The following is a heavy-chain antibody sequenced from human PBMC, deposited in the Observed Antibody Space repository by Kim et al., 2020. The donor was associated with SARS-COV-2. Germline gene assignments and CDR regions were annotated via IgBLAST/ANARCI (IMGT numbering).Heavy chain of an antibody. CDR3: AKLTGYCSGISCPWDGMDV. D-gene: IGHD2-15*01. CDR1: GYSFTTYW. CDR2: IYPGDSDT. J-gene: IGHJ6*02. Sequence: GESLKISCKGSGYSFTTYWIAWVRQMPGKGLEWMGIIYPGDSDTKYSPSFQGQVTISADKSISTAYLQWSSLKASDTAMYYCAKLTGYCSGISCPWDGMDVWGQGTTVTVSS. V-gene: IGHV5-51*01.